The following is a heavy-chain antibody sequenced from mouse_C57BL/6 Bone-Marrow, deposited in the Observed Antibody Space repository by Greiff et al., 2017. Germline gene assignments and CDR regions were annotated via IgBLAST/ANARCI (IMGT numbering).Heavy chain of an antibody. CDR3: ARVDDSYGYFDY. J-gene: IGHJ2*01. CDR2: IYPGSGST. V-gene: IGHV1-55*01. CDR1: GYTFTSYW. Sequence: VQLQQSGAELVKPGASVKMSCKASGYTFTSYWITWVKQRPGQGLEWIGDIYPGSGSTNYNEKFKSKATLTVDTSSSTAYMQLSSLTSEDSAVYYCARVDDSYGYFDYWGQGTTLTVSS. D-gene: IGHD2-12*01.